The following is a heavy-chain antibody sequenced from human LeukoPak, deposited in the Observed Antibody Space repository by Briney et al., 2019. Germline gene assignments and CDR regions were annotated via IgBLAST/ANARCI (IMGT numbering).Heavy chain of an antibody. CDR2: IYYSGST. D-gene: IGHD3-10*01. CDR3: TRDRRLSGGMDV. Sequence: SETLSLTCTVSGGSISSYYWSWIRPPPGKGLEWIGYIYYSGSTIYNPSLKRRVTVSVDTSKNQFSLKLSSVTAADTAVYFCTRDRRLSGGMDVWGQGTSVSVSS. V-gene: IGHV4-59*01. CDR1: GGSISSYY. J-gene: IGHJ6*02.